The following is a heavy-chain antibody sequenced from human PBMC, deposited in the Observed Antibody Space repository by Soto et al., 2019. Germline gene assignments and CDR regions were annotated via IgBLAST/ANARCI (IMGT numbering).Heavy chain of an antibody. V-gene: IGHV3-30*18. CDR1: GFTFRSYG. D-gene: IGHD1-26*01. J-gene: IGHJ6*02. CDR3: AKDVVVGATTGLGDYYYYYGMDV. CDR2: TSYDGSNK. Sequence: XGSLKLCCAASGFTFRSYGVHWVRQAPGKGLEWVAVTSYDGSNKYYADSVKGRFTISRDNSKNTLYLQMNSLRAEDTAVYYCAKDVVVGATTGLGDYYYYYGMDVWGQGTTVTVSS.